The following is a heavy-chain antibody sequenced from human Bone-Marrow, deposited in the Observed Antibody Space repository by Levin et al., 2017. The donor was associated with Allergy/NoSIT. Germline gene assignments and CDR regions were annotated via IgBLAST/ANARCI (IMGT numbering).Heavy chain of an antibody. Sequence: GGSLRLSCAASGFTFSDFWMHWVRQAPGKGPVWVSRINSDGSAANYADSVKGRFTISRDNAKNTLYLQMNSLRVEDTAVYYCARAAAGAVRGVGYWGQGTLVTVSS. J-gene: IGHJ4*02. CDR1: GFTFSDFW. CDR3: ARAAAGAVRGVGY. D-gene: IGHD3-10*01. CDR2: INSDGSAA. V-gene: IGHV3-74*01.